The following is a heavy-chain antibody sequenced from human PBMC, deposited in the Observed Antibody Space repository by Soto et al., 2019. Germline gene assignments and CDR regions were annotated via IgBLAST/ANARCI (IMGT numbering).Heavy chain of an antibody. Sequence: GGSLRLSCAASGFTFSSYAMSWVRQAPGKGLEWVSAISGSGGSTYYADSVKGRFTISRDNSKNTLYLQMNSLRAEDTAVYYCAKDPRDKVATTKYYFDYWGQGTLVTVSS. J-gene: IGHJ4*02. CDR3: AKDPRDKVATTKYYFDY. CDR1: GFTFSSYA. D-gene: IGHD5-12*01. V-gene: IGHV3-23*01. CDR2: ISGSGGST.